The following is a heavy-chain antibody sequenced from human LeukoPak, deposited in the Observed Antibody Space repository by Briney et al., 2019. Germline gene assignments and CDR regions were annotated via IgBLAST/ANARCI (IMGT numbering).Heavy chain of an antibody. CDR2: ISGSGSYI. J-gene: IGHJ4*02. V-gene: IGHV3-21*01. D-gene: IGHD2-21*01. Sequence: PGGSLRLSCVASGITFNDYSVNWVRQAPGKGLEWVSSISGSGSYIYHADSVKGRFTISRDNTKNSLYLQVNSLRAEDTAVYYCARAPVAGPSLIDYWGQGTLVTVSS. CDR1: GITFNDYS. CDR3: ARAPVAGPSLIDY.